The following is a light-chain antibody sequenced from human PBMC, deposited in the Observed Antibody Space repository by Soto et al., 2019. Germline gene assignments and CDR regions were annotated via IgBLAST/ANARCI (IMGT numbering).Light chain of an antibody. CDR2: GAS. CDR1: QSVSRS. J-gene: IGKJ4*02. CDR3: QQRGNWPLT. Sequence: LTLSPVTLSFSPGEIATLSCRASQSVSRSLAWYQQKPGQAPRLLVYGASNRATGIPARFSGSGSGTDFTLTISSLEPEDFAVYFCQQRGNWPLTFGGGTKVDIK. V-gene: IGKV3-11*01.